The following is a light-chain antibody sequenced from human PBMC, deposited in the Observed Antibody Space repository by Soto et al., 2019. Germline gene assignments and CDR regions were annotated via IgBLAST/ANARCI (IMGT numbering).Light chain of an antibody. CDR1: QSVSSN. Sequence: EIMMTQSPATLSVSPGERATLSCRASQSVSSNLAWYQQKPGQAPRLLIYGASTRATGIPARFSGSGSGTEFTLTISSLQSEDFAVSYCQQYNNWPLTFGGGTKVEIK. CDR2: GAS. V-gene: IGKV3-15*01. CDR3: QQYNNWPLT. J-gene: IGKJ4*01.